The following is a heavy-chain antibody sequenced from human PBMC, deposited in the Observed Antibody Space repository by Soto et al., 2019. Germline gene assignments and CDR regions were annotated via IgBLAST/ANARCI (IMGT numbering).Heavy chain of an antibody. CDR1: GGSVGSGGYY. CDR2: IYYSGST. Sequence: QVQLQESGPGLVKPSETLSLTCIVSGGSVGSGGYYWSWIRQPPGKGLEWIGYIYYSGSTKYSPSLQSRVTMSIDTSKNQFSLKLTSLTAADTAVYYCARDAVGATSFDHWGRGTLVTVSS. D-gene: IGHD1-26*01. CDR3: ARDAVGATSFDH. V-gene: IGHV4-61*08. J-gene: IGHJ4*02.